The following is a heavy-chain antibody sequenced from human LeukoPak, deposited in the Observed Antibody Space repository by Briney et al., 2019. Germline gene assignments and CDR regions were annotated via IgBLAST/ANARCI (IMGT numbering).Heavy chain of an antibody. Sequence: GSSLRLSCAASGFIFSDYGMHWVRQAPGKGLEWVAFISYDGDYKFCTDSVKGRFTISRDNSKNTLYLQMSSLRTEDTAVYFCAKPSTTVTTPFDYWGQGTLVTVSS. CDR2: ISYDGDYK. CDR3: AKPSTTVTTPFDY. D-gene: IGHD4-17*01. J-gene: IGHJ4*02. V-gene: IGHV3-30*18. CDR1: GFIFSDYG.